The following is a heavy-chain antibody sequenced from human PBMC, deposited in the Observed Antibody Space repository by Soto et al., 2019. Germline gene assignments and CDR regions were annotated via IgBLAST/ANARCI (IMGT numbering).Heavy chain of an antibody. D-gene: IGHD6-6*01. V-gene: IGHV3-30*18. CDR3: AKDRLTLDYWYFDL. CDR2: ISYDGSNK. Sequence: QVQLVESGGGVVQPGRSLRLSCAASGFTFSSYGMHWVRQAPGKGLEWVAVISYDGSNKYYADSVKGRFTISRDNSKNTLYLQMNSLRAEDTAVYYCAKDRLTLDYWYFDLWGRGTLVTVSS. CDR1: GFTFSSYG. J-gene: IGHJ2*01.